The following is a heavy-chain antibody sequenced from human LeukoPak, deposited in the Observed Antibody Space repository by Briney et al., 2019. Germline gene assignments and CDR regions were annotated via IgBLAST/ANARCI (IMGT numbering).Heavy chain of an antibody. CDR3: ARRLVGQQEDDAFDI. J-gene: IGHJ3*02. CDR2: IYYSGST. V-gene: IGHV4-39*01. D-gene: IGHD1-26*01. CDR1: GGSISGSSYY. Sequence: SETLSLTCTVSGGSISGSSYYWGWIRQPPGKGLEWIGSIYYSGSTYYNPSLKSRVTISVDTSKNQFSVKLSSVTAADTAVYYCARRLVGQQEDDAFDIWGQGTMVTVSS.